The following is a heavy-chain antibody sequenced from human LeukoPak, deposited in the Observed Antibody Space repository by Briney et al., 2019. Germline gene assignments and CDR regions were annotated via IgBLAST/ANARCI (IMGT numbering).Heavy chain of an antibody. V-gene: IGHV7-4-1*02. J-gene: IGHJ4*02. CDR2: INTNTGNP. Sequence: ASVKVSCKASVYTFTSYAMNWVRQAPAQGLEWMGWINTNTGNPTYAQGFIGRFVFPLDTSVSTAYLQISSLKAEDTPVYYCAKTMVRGVIGHWGQGTLVSVSS. CDR3: AKTMVRGVIGH. D-gene: IGHD3-10*01. CDR1: VYTFTSYA.